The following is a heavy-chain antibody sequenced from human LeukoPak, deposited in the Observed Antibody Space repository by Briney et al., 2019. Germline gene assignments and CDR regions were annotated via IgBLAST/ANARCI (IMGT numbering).Heavy chain of an antibody. Sequence: ASVKVSCKASGYIFSNYGISWVRRAPGQGLEWMGWINPNNGNTNYAQKVQGRLTMTTDTSTTTAYMELRSLISDDTAVYYCARDFGTQSVLRYFDCDVWGQGTLVTVSS. CDR3: ARDFGTQSVLRYFDCDV. J-gene: IGHJ4*02. D-gene: IGHD3-9*01. V-gene: IGHV1-18*01. CDR2: INPNNGNT. CDR1: GYIFSNYG.